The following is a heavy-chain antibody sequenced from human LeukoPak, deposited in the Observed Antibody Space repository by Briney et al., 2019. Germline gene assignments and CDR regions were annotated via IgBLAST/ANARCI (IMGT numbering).Heavy chain of an antibody. V-gene: IGHV4-61*01. CDR1: GGSVSSGSYY. D-gene: IGHD6-13*01. CDR2: IYYSGST. Sequence: SETLSLTCTVSGGSVSSGSYYWGWIRQPPGRGLEWIGYIYYSGSTNYNPSLKSRVTISVDTSENQFSLKLSAVTAADTAVYYCARALKPIAAAGPDFDYWGQGTLVTVSS. CDR3: ARALKPIAAAGPDFDY. J-gene: IGHJ4*02.